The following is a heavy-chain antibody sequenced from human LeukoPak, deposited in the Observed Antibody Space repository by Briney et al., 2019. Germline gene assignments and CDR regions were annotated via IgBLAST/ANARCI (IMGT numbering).Heavy chain of an antibody. V-gene: IGHV3-48*03. CDR2: ISSSSSTI. Sequence: GGSLRLSCAASGFTFSSYEMNWVRQAPGKGLEWVSYISSSSSTIYYADSVKGRFTISRGNAKNSLYLQMDSLRAEDTAFYYCARVSGSGSYSVRYDAFDIWGQGTMVTVSS. CDR1: GFTFSSYE. J-gene: IGHJ3*02. CDR3: ARVSGSGSYSVRYDAFDI. D-gene: IGHD3-10*01.